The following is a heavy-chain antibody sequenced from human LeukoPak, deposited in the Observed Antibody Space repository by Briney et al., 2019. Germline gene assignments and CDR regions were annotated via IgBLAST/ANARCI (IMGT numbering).Heavy chain of an antibody. CDR2: IHYSGGA. V-gene: IGHV4-59*12. CDR1: GDSISSYY. CDR3: ARAERAASHI. Sequence: SETLSLTCTVSGDSISSYYCSWIRRPPGKGLGWIGHIHYSGGADYNPSLKSRVSMSLETSKNHFSLRLTSVTAADTGVYFCARAERAASHIWGQGTMVTVSS. J-gene: IGHJ3*02.